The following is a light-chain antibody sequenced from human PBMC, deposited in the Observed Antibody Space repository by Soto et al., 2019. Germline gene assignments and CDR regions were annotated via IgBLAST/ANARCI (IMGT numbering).Light chain of an antibody. CDR2: WAS. J-gene: IGKJ4*01. Sequence: DIVMTQSPDSLTVSLGERATINCKSSRSVLYSSNDKNYLAWYQQKPGQPPKLLIYWASTRESGVPDRFSGSESGTDFTLTISSLQAEDVAVYYCQQYYTTPLTFGGGTKVEIE. CDR3: QQYYTTPLT. CDR1: RSVLYSSNDKNY. V-gene: IGKV4-1*01.